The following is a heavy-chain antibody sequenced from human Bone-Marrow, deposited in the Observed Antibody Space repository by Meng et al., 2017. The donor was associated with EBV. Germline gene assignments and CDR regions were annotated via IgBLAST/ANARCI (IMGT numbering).Heavy chain of an antibody. D-gene: IGHD3-9*01. J-gene: IGHJ4*02. CDR1: GGSFRGYY. V-gene: IGHV4-34*01. Sequence: QVQLQQWGAGLLKSSETLSLTCAVYGGSFRGYYWSWSRQPPGKGLGWIGEINHSGSTNYNPSLKSRVTISVDTSKKQFSLKMSSVTAADTAVYYCARGRTISGHYPGDYWGQGTLVTVSS. CDR2: INHSGST. CDR3: ARGRTISGHYPGDY.